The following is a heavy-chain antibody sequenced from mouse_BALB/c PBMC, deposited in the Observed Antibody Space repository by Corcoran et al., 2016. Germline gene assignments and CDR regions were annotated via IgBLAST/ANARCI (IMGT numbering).Heavy chain of an antibody. Sequence: EVQLQQSGPELVKPGASVKMSCKASGYTFTSYVMHWVKQKPGQGLEWIGYINPYNDGTKYNEKFKGKATLTSDKSSSTAYMELSSLTSEDSAVYYCARLTTAGYVDVWGAGTTVTVSS. V-gene: IGHV1S136*01. D-gene: IGHD1-2*01. CDR1: GYTFTSYV. CDR3: ARLTTAGYVDV. J-gene: IGHJ1*01. CDR2: INPYNDGT.